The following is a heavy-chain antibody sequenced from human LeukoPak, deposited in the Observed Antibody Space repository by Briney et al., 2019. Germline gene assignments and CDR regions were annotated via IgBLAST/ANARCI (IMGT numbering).Heavy chain of an antibody. CDR3: ARVDDYVWGSTH. Sequence: GGSLRLSCAASGFTFSSYGMHWVRQAPGKGLEGVAFIRYDGSNKYYADSVKGGFTISRDNAKNSLYPQMNSLRAEDTAVYYCARVDDYVWGSTHWGQGTLVTVSS. V-gene: IGHV3-30*02. J-gene: IGHJ4*02. CDR2: IRYDGSNK. CDR1: GFTFSSYG. D-gene: IGHD3-16*01.